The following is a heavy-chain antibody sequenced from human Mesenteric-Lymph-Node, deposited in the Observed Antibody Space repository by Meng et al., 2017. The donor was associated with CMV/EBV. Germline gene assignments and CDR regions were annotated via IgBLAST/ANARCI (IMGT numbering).Heavy chain of an antibody. V-gene: IGHV4-61*08. CDR2: IYHSGST. CDR3: ARIRGSSVLDY. J-gene: IGHJ4*02. Sequence: SETLSLTCTVSGGSVRRGDYFWSWIRQPPGKGLEWIGCIYHSGSTNYNPSLKSRVTVSIDTSKKQFSLKLSSVTAADTAVYYCARIRGSSVLDYWGQGTLVTVSS. D-gene: IGHD6-6*01. CDR1: GGSVRRGDYF.